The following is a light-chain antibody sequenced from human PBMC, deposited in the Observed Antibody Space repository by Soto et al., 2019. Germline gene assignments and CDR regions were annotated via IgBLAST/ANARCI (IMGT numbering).Light chain of an antibody. J-gene: IGLJ1*01. V-gene: IGLV2-8*01. CDR1: SNDVGDYNY. CDR3: SSYAGSSTLYV. CDR2: EVS. Sequence: ALAQPPSASGSPGQSVTISCTGTSNDVGDYNYVSWYQQHPGKAPKLMIYEVSKRPSGVPGRFSGSKSGNTASLTVSGLQAEDEADYYCSSYAGSSTLYVFGTGTKVTVL.